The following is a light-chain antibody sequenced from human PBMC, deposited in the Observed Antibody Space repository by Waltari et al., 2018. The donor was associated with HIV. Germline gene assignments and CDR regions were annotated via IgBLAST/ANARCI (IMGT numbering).Light chain of an antibody. CDR2: EAT. V-gene: IGLV2-23*02. CDR1: RSDIANSNL. J-gene: IGLJ2*01. CDR3: CSYASSGTLVV. Sequence: QSALTQPASVSGSPGQSISISCTETRSDIANSNLVPWYQHHTAKAPKLLIFEATTRPSGVSNRFSGSKSGNTASLTISDLQAEDEADYYCCSYASSGTLVVFGGGTRVTVL.